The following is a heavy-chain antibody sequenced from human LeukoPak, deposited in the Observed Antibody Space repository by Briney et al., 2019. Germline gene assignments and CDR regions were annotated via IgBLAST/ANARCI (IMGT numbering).Heavy chain of an antibody. CDR2: ISYDGSHK. CDR1: GFTFSSYA. Sequence: GRSLRLSCAASGFTFSSYAMHWVRQAPGQGLEWVAVISYDGSHKYYADSVKGRFTISRDNSKNTLYLQMNSLRADDTAVYYCARGYYYDSSGYYSTFDYWGQGTLVTVSS. V-gene: IGHV3-30*04. D-gene: IGHD3-22*01. CDR3: ARGYYYDSSGYYSTFDY. J-gene: IGHJ4*02.